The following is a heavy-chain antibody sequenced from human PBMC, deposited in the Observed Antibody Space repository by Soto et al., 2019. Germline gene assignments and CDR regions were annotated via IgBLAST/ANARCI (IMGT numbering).Heavy chain of an antibody. CDR2: INQDGSEK. J-gene: IGHJ5*02. CDR1: GFTFSTYW. Sequence: GGSLRVSCAASGFTFSTYWMDWVRQTPGKGLEWVANINQDGSEKNYVDSVKGRFTIYRDNAKNSLYLQMSSLTAEDSALYYCSRSLNPWRQRTLVTVSS. V-gene: IGHV3-7*01. CDR3: SRSLNP.